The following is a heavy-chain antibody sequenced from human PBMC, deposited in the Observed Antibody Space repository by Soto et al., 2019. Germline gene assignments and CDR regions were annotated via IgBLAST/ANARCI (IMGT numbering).Heavy chain of an antibody. CDR1: GGSISSYY. CDR2: IYYSGST. V-gene: IGHV4-59*01. D-gene: IGHD4-17*01. Sequence: SETLSLTCTVSGGSISSYYWSWIRQPPGKGLEWIGYIYYSGSTNYNPSLKSRVIISVDTSKNQFSLKLSSVTAADTAVYYCARGMTTVSNFDYWGQGTLVTVS. J-gene: IGHJ4*02. CDR3: ARGMTTVSNFDY.